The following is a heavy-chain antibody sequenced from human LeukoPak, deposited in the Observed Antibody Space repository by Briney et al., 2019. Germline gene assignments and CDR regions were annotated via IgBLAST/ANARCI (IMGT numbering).Heavy chain of an antibody. Sequence: SETLSLTCTVSGGSISSSSYYWGWIRQPPGKGLEWIGSIYYSGSTYYNPSLKSRVTISVDTSKNQFSLKLSSVTAADTAVYYCARLYYDILTGHVAFDIWGQGTMVTVSS. V-gene: IGHV4-39*07. D-gene: IGHD3-9*01. CDR1: GGSISSSSYY. CDR2: IYYSGST. CDR3: ARLYYDILTGHVAFDI. J-gene: IGHJ3*02.